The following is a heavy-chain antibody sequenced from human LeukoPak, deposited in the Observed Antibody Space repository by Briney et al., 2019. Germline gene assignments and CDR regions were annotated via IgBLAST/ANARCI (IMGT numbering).Heavy chain of an antibody. CDR2: INPSGGST. CDR1: GYTFTSYY. D-gene: IGHD3-10*01. Sequence: ASVKVSCKASGYTFTSYYMHWVRQAPGQGLEWMGIINPSGGSTSYAQKFQGRVTMTRDMSTSTVYMELSSLRSEDTAVYYCASDGVYGSALNWFDPWGQGTLVTVSS. V-gene: IGHV1-46*01. CDR3: ASDGVYGSALNWFDP. J-gene: IGHJ5*02.